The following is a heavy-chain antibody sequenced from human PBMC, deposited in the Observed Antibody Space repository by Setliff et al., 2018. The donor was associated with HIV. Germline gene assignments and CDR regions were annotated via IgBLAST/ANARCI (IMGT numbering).Heavy chain of an antibody. CDR3: TRVRLLYSDSSPVWFDP. CDR1: GGSISSHY. J-gene: IGHJ5*02. D-gene: IGHD3-22*01. Sequence: SETLSLTCTVSGGSISSHYWSCIQQPPGKGLEWIGYLYHSGSANYNPSLKSRVTISGDTSKNQFSLKLSSVTASDTAIYYCTRVRLLYSDSSPVWFDPWGQGTLVTVSS. V-gene: IGHV4-59*11. CDR2: LYHSGSA.